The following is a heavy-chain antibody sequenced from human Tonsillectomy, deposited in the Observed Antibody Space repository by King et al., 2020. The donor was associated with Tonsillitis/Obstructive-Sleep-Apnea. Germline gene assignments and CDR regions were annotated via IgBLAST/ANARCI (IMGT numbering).Heavy chain of an antibody. Sequence: VQLQQWGAGLLKPSETLSLTCAVYGGSFSDYYWSWIRQPPGKGLEWIGEINHSGSTNYNPSLKSRVTISVDTSKNQFSLKLSSVTAAETAVYYCARVPNSSNCNHYYYYSYMDVWGKGTPVTVSS. D-gene: IGHD4-11*01. J-gene: IGHJ6*03. V-gene: IGHV4-34*01. CDR3: ARVPNSSNCNHYYYYSYMDV. CDR1: GGSFSDYY. CDR2: INHSGST.